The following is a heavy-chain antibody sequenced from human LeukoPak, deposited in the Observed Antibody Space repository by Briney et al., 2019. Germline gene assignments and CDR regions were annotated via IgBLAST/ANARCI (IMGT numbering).Heavy chain of an antibody. D-gene: IGHD3-22*01. CDR3: ARDAVNYYDSSGSTGY. CDR2: IIPILGIA. CDR1: GGTFSSYA. Sequence: ASVKVSCKASGGTFSSYAISWVRQAPGQGLEWMGRIIPILGIANYAQKFQGRVTITADKSTSTAYMELSSLRFEDTAVYYCARDAVNYYDSSGSTGYWGQGTLVTVSS. V-gene: IGHV1-69*04. J-gene: IGHJ4*02.